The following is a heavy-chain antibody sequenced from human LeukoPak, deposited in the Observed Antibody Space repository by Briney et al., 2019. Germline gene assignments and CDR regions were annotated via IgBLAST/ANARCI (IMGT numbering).Heavy chain of an antibody. V-gene: IGHV3-21*01. CDR3: ARRQQAVAGTFDY. J-gene: IGHJ4*02. D-gene: IGHD6-19*01. CDR1: GFPFNIYT. Sequence: GGSLRLSCAASGFPFNIYTMNWVRQAPGKGLEWVSSISDNSYYIYYVDSLKGRFTVSRDNAKNSLYLQMNSLRAEDTAVYYCARRQQAVAGTFDYWGQGTLVTVSS. CDR2: ISDNSYYI.